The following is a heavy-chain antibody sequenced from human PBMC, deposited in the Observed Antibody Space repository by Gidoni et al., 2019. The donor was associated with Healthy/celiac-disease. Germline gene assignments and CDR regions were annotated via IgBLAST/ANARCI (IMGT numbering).Heavy chain of an antibody. V-gene: IGHV4-34*01. CDR1: GGSFSGYY. CDR3: ARAGSYYRDLNY. J-gene: IGHJ4*02. D-gene: IGHD3-10*01. CDR2: IHHSGST. Sequence: QVQLQQWGAGLLKPSETLSLTGAVYGGSFSGYYWSWIRQPPGKGLGWIGEIHHSGSTNYNPSLKSRVTISVDTSKNQFSLKLSSVTAADTAVYYCARAGSYYRDLNYWGQGTLVTVSS.